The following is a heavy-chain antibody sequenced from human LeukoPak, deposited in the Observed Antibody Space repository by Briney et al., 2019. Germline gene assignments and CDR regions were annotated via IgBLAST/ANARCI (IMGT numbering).Heavy chain of an antibody. CDR3: AHRRVRGVVATRESFDY. J-gene: IGHJ4*02. Sequence: SGPTLVQARQTLTLTCTFSGFSLKNNGVGVGWIRQSPGKALEWLALIYGDDEKYYSPSLKSRLAITKDTSKTQVVLTMTGMAPVDTATYFCAHRRVRGVVATRESFDYWGQGAPVTVSS. CDR2: IYGDDEK. CDR1: GFSLKNNGVG. D-gene: IGHD3-10*02. V-gene: IGHV2-5*02.